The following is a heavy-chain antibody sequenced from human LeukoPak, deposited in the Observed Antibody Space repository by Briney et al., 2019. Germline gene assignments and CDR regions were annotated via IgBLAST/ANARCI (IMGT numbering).Heavy chain of an antibody. Sequence: GASLKVSCKASGYTFTSYGISWVRQAPGHGLEWRRWISAYNGNTNYAQNLQGRVTMTTDTSTTTAYMELRSLSSDDTAVYYCARLDDIAASLYYFDFWGQGTVVTVSS. CDR2: ISAYNGNT. D-gene: IGHD6-6*01. J-gene: IGHJ4*02. CDR3: ARLDDIAASLYYFDF. V-gene: IGHV1-18*01. CDR1: GYTFTSYG.